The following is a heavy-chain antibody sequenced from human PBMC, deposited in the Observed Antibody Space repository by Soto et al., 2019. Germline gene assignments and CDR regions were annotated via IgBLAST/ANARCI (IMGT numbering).Heavy chain of an antibody. D-gene: IGHD3-3*01. J-gene: IGHJ4*02. CDR3: AAPYTIFGQGPFDY. CDR2: ISGSGGST. CDR1: GFTFSSYA. Sequence: GGSLRLSCAASGFTFSSYAMSWVRQAPGKGLEWVSAISGSGGSTYYADSVKGRFTISRDNSKNTLYLQMNSLRAEDTAVYYCAAPYTIFGQGPFDYWGQGTLVTVSS. V-gene: IGHV3-23*01.